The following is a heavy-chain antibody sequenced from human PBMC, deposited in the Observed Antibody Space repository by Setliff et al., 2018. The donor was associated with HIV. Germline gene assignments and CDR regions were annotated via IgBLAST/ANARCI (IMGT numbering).Heavy chain of an antibody. V-gene: IGHV3-23*01. CDR2: IGAAGYPT. J-gene: IGHJ4*02. Sequence: HPGGSLRLSCAASGFTFSNYAMGWVRQGPGKGLEWVSTIGAAGYPTHYAESVKGRFTISRDNSKNTLYLRMNSLRAEDTAVYYCAKGGYGGAYYVAGYWGQGTKVTVSS. CDR1: GFTFSNYA. CDR3: AKGGYGGAYYVAGY. D-gene: IGHD5-18*01.